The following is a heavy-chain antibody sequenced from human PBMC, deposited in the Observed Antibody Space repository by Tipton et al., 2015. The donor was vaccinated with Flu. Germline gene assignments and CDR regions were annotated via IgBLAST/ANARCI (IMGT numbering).Heavy chain of an antibody. CDR1: GDSIRSDYY. Sequence: TLSLTCLVSGDSIRSDYYWGWIRQPPGKGLEWIGHISRGGSAYYNSSLQSRVTISVDSSRNRFSLNLKSVTAADTAVYYCVRDQGFGDGLTYDYYGMDVWGQGTTVTVSS. CDR2: ISRGGSA. D-gene: IGHD3-10*01. V-gene: IGHV4-38-2*02. CDR3: VRDQGFGDGLTYDYYGMDV. J-gene: IGHJ6*02.